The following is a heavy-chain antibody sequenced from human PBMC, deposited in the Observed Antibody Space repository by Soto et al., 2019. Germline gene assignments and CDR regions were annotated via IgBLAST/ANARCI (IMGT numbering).Heavy chain of an antibody. CDR1: GSTFSSYA. CDR2: IIPIFGTA. D-gene: IGHD6-6*01. V-gene: IGHV1-69*01. Sequence: QVQLVQSGAEVKKPGSSVKVSCKASGSTFSSYAISWVRQAPGQGLEWMGGIIPIFGTANYAQKFLARVTITADESTSTAYMELRSLRSEDTAVYYCATGKEYSSSSDYYGMDVWGQGTTVTVSS. J-gene: IGHJ6*02. CDR3: ATGKEYSSSSDYYGMDV.